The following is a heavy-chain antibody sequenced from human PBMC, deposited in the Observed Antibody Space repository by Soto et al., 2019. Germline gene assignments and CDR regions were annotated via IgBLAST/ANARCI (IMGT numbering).Heavy chain of an antibody. Sequence: QVHLVQSGAEMKKPGASVKVSCKASGYTFTNYGISWVRQAPGEGLEWVGWIHTSNDNKLYAQKLQGRLTLTTDTSTSTAYMDLTTLRSDDTAVYFCARDPGAASFDFWAQGTLVTVSS. CDR2: IHTSNDNK. V-gene: IGHV1-18*01. CDR1: GYTFTNYG. CDR3: ARDPGAASFDF. J-gene: IGHJ4*02. D-gene: IGHD2-15*01.